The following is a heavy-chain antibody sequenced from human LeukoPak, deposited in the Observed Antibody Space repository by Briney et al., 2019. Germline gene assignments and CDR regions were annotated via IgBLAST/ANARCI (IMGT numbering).Heavy chain of an antibody. J-gene: IGHJ3*02. D-gene: IGHD3-10*01. V-gene: IGHV4-4*07. CDR3: AREADYYGSGRPSDAFDI. CDR1: GGSISNYY. Sequence: SETLSLTCTVSGGSISNYYWSWIRQPAGKGLEWIGRIYTSGSTNYNPSLKSRVTISVDTSKNQFSLKLSSVTAADTAVYYCAREADYYGSGRPSDAFDIWGQGTVVTVSS. CDR2: IYTSGST.